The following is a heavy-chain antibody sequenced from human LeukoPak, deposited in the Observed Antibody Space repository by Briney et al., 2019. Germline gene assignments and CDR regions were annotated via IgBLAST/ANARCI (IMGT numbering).Heavy chain of an antibody. CDR2: INHSGST. V-gene: IGHV4-34*01. D-gene: IGHD6-19*01. J-gene: IGHJ4*02. CDR1: GFTFSSYV. CDR3: ARERQRGYSSGWYGY. Sequence: GSLRLSCAASGFTFSSYVMSWIRQPPGKGLEWIGEINHSGSTNYNPSLKSRVTISVDTSKNQFSLKLSSVTAADTAVYYCARERQRGYSSGWYGYWGQGTLVTVSS.